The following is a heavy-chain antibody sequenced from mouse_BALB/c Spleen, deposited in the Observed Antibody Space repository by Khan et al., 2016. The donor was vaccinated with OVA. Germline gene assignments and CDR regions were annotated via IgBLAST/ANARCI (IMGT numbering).Heavy chain of an antibody. D-gene: IGHD3-3*01. CDR2: ISYSGDT. CDR1: GDSITSGY. CDR3: ACELGGFAY. V-gene: IGHV3-8*02. J-gene: IGHJ3*01. Sequence: EVQLQESGPSLVKPSQTLSLTCSVTGDSITSGYWNWIRRFPGNNLEYMVYISYSGDTYYNPSLNSRISITRDTSKNQNYLQLNSVTTEDTATYYCACELGGFAYWGQGTLVTVSA.